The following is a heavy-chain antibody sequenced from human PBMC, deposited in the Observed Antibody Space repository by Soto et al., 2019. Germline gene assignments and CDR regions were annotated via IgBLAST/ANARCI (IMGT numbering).Heavy chain of an antibody. CDR3: ARPISGQRNNWFDP. CDR1: GGSISSSSYY. CDR2: IYYSGST. V-gene: IGHV4-39*01. J-gene: IGHJ5*02. Sequence: SETLSLTCTVSGGSISSSSYYWGWIRQPPGKGLEWIGSIYYSGSTYYNPSLKSRVTISVDTSKNQFSLNLSSVTAAATAVYYCARPISGQRNNWFDPWGQGTLVTVSS. D-gene: IGHD6-25*01.